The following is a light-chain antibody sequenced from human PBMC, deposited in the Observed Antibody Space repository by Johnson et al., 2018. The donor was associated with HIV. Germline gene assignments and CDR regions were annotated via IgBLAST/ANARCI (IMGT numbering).Light chain of an antibody. V-gene: IGLV1-51*02. CDR2: ETN. J-gene: IGLJ1*01. CDR3: GAWDTSLSARYV. CDR1: SSNIGSNY. Sequence: QSLLTQPPSVSAAPGQKVTISCSGTSSNIGSNYVSWYQQVPGTAPKLLIYETNKRPSGIPDRFSGSKSGTSATLGITGLQTGDEADYYCGAWDTSLSARYVFGTGTKVTVL.